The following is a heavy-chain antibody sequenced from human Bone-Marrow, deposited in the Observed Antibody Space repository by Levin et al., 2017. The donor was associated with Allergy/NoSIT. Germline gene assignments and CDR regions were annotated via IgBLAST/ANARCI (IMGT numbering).Heavy chain of an antibody. V-gene: IGHV3-48*03. J-gene: IGHJ4*02. D-gene: IGHD1-26*01. Sequence: GGSLRLSCAASGFTFSSFEMNWVRQAPGKGLEWISYISSDGSLRNYADSVKGRFTISRDNTKNSLYLQMDSLTVDDTAVYFCAREATTLPDYWGQGTLVTVSS. CDR3: AREATTLPDY. CDR2: ISSDGSLR. CDR1: GFTFSSFE.